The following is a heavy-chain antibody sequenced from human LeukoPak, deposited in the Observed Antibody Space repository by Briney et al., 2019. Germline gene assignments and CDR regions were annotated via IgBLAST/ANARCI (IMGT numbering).Heavy chain of an antibody. D-gene: IGHD3-10*01. CDR2: INHSGST. J-gene: IGHJ5*02. CDR3: ARVRWFGYYGSELFNWFDP. CDR1: GGSFSGYY. Sequence: SETLSLTCAVYGGSFSGYYWSWIRQPPGKGLEWIGEINHSGSTNYNPSLKSRVTISVDTSKNQFSLKLSSVTAADTAVYYCARVRWFGYYGSELFNWFDPWGQGTLVTVSS. V-gene: IGHV4-34*01.